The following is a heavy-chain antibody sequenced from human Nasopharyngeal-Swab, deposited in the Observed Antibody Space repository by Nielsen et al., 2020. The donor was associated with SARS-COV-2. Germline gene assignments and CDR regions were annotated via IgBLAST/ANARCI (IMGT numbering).Heavy chain of an antibody. J-gene: IGHJ4*02. CDR1: GFTFSSSS. D-gene: IGHD1-1*01. Sequence: GGSLRLSCAASGFTFSSSSLTWVRQAPGEGLEWVSTIGTSGTDAYYADSVKGRFTISRDNSKNTLYLQMNSLRAEDTAVYFCAKKVPGIYPFDCLGQGTLVTVSS. V-gene: IGHV3-23*05. CDR2: IGTSGTDA. CDR3: AKKVPGIYPFDC.